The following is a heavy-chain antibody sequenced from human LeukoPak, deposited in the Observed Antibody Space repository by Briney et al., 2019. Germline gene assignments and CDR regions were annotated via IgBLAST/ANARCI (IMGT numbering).Heavy chain of an antibody. CDR1: GGSISSGSYY. CDR2: IYTSGST. V-gene: IGHV4-61*02. Sequence: SETLSLTCTVSGGSISSGSYYWSWIRQPAGKGLEWIGRIYTSGSTNYNPSLKSRVTISVDTSKNQFSLKLSSVTAADTAVYYCAREPRLMINWFDPWGQGTLVTVSS. CDR3: AREPRLMINWFDP. J-gene: IGHJ5*02. D-gene: IGHD3-16*01.